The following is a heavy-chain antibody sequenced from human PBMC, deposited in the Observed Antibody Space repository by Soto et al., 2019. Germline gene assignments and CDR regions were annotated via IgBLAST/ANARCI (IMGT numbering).Heavy chain of an antibody. D-gene: IGHD1-26*01. V-gene: IGHV3-23*01. CDR3: ARRGSGSYYAY. CDR2: ISGSGGST. Sequence: EVQLLESGGGLVQPGGSLRLSCAASGFTFSSYAMRWVRQAPGKGLEWVSAISGSGGSTYYADSVKGRFTISRDNSKNTLYLQMNSLRAEDTAVYYCARRGSGSYYAYWGQGTRVTVSS. CDR1: GFTFSSYA. J-gene: IGHJ4*02.